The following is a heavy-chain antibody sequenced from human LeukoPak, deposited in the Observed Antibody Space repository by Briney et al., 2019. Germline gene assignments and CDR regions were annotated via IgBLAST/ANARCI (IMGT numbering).Heavy chain of an antibody. Sequence: GGSLRLSCAASGFTFSSYGMHWVRRAPGKGLEWVAVIWYDGSNKYYADSVKGRFTISRDNSKNTLYLQMNSLRAEDTAVYYCARNSEHGGDCDFWGQGTLVAVSS. V-gene: IGHV3-33*01. CDR2: IWYDGSNK. CDR3: ARNSEHGGDCDF. D-gene: IGHD2-21*02. J-gene: IGHJ4*02. CDR1: GFTFSSYG.